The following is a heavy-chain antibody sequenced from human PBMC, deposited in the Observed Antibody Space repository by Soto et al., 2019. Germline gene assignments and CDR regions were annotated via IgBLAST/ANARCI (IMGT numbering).Heavy chain of an antibody. CDR2: IHYSGTT. Sequence: SETLSLTCTVSGDSITAGGHYWARIRQHPEKGLEWLGYIHYSGTTDYNPSLKSRLTVSVDTSKNQFSLSLSSVTAADTAIYYCAALTATYWNFSIWGRGTLVTVYS. V-gene: IGHV4-31*03. D-gene: IGHD2-21*02. CDR1: GDSITAGGHY. CDR3: AALTATYWNFSI. J-gene: IGHJ2*01.